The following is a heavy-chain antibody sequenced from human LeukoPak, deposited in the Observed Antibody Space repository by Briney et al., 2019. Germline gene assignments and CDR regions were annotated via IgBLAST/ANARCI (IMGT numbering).Heavy chain of an antibody. V-gene: IGHV4-4*02. D-gene: IGHD2-8*01. CDR3: ARDMGVDYYYMDV. Sequence: PSGTLSLTCAVSGGSISSSNWWSWVRQPPVKGLEWIGEIYHSGSTNYNPSLKSRVTISVDKSKNQFSLKLSSVTAADTAVYYCARDMGVDYYYMDVWGKGTTVTVSS. CDR2: IYHSGST. J-gene: IGHJ6*03. CDR1: GGSISSSNW.